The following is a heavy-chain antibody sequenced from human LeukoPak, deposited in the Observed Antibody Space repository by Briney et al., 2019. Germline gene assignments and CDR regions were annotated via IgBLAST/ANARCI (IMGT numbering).Heavy chain of an antibody. D-gene: IGHD5-24*01. V-gene: IGHV1-69*04. CDR3: ASGGMVTNPWGQYQFDY. CDR2: IIPILGTP. Sequence: SVKVSCKASGGTFSSLVISWVRQAPGQGLEWMGRIIPILGTPNYAQKFQGRVTITADKSTSTVSMELSSLRFEDTAVYYCASGGMVTNPWGQYQFDYWGQGTLVTVSS. J-gene: IGHJ4*02. CDR1: GGTFSSLV.